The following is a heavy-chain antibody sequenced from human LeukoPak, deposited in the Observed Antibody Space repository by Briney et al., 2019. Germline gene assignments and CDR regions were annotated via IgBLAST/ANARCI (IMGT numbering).Heavy chain of an antibody. V-gene: IGHV3-23*01. CDR3: ATSSTTYGSGNYDSRAFED. Sequence: PGGSLRLSCAATGFAFSSHAMNWVRQAPGEGLEWCSVISGSGGSTYYADSVKGRFTISRDNSKNTVYVQMNSLRVEDTAVYYCATSSTTYGSGNYDSRAFEDWGQGTLVTVS. CDR2: ISGSGGST. CDR1: GFAFSSHA. D-gene: IGHD3-10*01. J-gene: IGHJ4*02.